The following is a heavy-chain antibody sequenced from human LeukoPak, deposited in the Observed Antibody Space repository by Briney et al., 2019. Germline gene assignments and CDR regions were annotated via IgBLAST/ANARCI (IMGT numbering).Heavy chain of an antibody. D-gene: IGHD3-10*01. CDR2: IYSGGRT. CDR3: ARENGRGVISPYFDY. CDR1: GFTMSANF. Sequence: GGSLRLSCAASGFTMSANFMSWVRQAPGKGLEWVSVIYSGGRTEYADSVKGRFTVSRDNSKNILYLQMSGLRADDTAVYYCARENGRGVISPYFDYRGQGTLVTVSS. J-gene: IGHJ4*02. V-gene: IGHV3-66*01.